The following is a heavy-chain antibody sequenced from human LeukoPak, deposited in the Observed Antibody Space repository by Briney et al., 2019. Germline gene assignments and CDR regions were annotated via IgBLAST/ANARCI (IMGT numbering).Heavy chain of an antibody. CDR1: GFPFKGYW. V-gene: IGHV3-7*01. J-gene: IGHJ4*02. D-gene: IGHD3-10*01. CDR2: IKPDGSET. Sequence: GGSLRLSCVASGFPFKGYWMTWVRQSPGKGLDWVANIKPDGSETNYLDSVKGRFTISRDNARDSLFLEMNNLRVDDSAVYYCARDGGELWPLDEWGQGILVTVSS. CDR3: ARDGGELWPLDE.